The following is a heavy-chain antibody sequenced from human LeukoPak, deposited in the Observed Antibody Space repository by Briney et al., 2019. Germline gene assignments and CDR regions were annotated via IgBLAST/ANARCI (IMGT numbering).Heavy chain of an antibody. Sequence: GGSLRLSCAASGFTFSDYYMSWIRQAPGKGLEWVSYISSSGSTIYYADSVKGRFTISRDNAKNSLYLQMNSLRAEDTAVYYCARDTSRITIFGVVTNRHMDVWGKGTTVTVSS. V-gene: IGHV3-11*04. CDR2: ISSSGSTI. CDR3: ARDTSRITIFGVVTNRHMDV. J-gene: IGHJ6*03. D-gene: IGHD3-3*01. CDR1: GFTFSDYY.